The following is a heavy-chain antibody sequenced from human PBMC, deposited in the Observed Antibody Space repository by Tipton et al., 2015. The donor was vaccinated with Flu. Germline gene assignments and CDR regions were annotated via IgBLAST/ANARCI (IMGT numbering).Heavy chain of an antibody. CDR1: GFSFDDYA. V-gene: IGHV3-9*01. CDR3: ARDHPPSITVLGEITDYFGMAV. J-gene: IGHJ6*02. CDR2: ISWNSGNI. Sequence: RSLRLSCAASGFSFDDYAMHWVRQAPGKGLEWVSGISWNSGNINYADSVRGRFTISRDNAKNSLYLQMNSLRAEDAAVYYCARDHPPSITVLGEITDYFGMAVWGQGTTVTVSS. D-gene: IGHD3-3*01.